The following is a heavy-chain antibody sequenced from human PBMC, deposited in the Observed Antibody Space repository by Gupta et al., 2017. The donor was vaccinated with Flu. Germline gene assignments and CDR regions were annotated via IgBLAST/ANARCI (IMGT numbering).Heavy chain of an antibody. Sequence: QVQLQQWGAGLLKPSETLSPTCAVYGGSFSGYYWRWLRQPPGKGLEWIGEINHSGSTNYNPSLKSRVTISVDTSKNQFSLKLSSVTAADTAVYYCARGPEYSSSSDFDYWGQGTLVTVSS. J-gene: IGHJ4*02. CDR3: ARGPEYSSSSDFDY. V-gene: IGHV4-34*01. CDR1: GGSFSGYY. D-gene: IGHD6-6*01. CDR2: INHSGST.